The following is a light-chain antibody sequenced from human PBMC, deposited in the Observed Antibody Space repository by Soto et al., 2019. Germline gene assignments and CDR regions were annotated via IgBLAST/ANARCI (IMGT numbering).Light chain of an antibody. CDR1: SSDVGRYNY. Sequence: QSVLTQPPSASGSPGQSVTISCTGTSSDVGRYNYISWYQQRPGKAPKLIIYEVSKRPSGVPDRLSGFKYGNTASLTVSGLQAEDEADYYCSSYAGNSRYVFGTRTKLTVL. V-gene: IGLV2-8*01. CDR2: EVS. CDR3: SSYAGNSRYV. J-gene: IGLJ1*01.